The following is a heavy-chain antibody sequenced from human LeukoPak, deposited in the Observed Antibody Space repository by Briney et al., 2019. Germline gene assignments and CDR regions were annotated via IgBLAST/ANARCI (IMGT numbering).Heavy chain of an antibody. J-gene: IGHJ4*02. CDR3: ARGQGYSLFPDNYYFDY. CDR2: INPNSGGT. V-gene: IGHV1-2*02. Sequence: ASVKVSCTASGLTFTAYYMHWVRQAPGQGLEWMGWINPNSGGTDYAQKFQGRVTMTRDTSISTAYMELSRLRSDDTAVYYCARGQGYSLFPDNYYFDYWGQGALVTVSS. CDR1: GLTFTAYY. D-gene: IGHD5-18*01.